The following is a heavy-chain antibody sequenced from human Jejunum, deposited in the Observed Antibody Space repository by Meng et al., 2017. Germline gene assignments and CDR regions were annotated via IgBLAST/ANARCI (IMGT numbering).Heavy chain of an antibody. Sequence: QVQLQESGPGLVKPSGTLSLTCTVSGVSTTAPFYWTWIRQAPGKGLEWIGEVWPSGATYYNPSLSSRITISIDTSNNQFSLEVAFLTAADTAVYYCARAIRERYFDSWGQGTLVTVPS. V-gene: IGHV4-4*02. CDR2: VWPSGAT. J-gene: IGHJ4*02. CDR3: ARAIRERYFDS. D-gene: IGHD1-14*01. CDR1: GVSTTAPFY.